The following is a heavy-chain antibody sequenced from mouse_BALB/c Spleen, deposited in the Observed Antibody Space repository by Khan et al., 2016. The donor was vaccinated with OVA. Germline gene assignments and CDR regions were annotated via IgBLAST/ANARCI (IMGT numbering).Heavy chain of an antibody. CDR2: IWSAGST. Sequence: QVQLKQSGPGLVQPSQSLSITCTVSGFSLNNYSVHWVRQSPGKGLEWPGVIWSAGSTDYNAAFIFRLTISKDNSRSQVFFKMNSLQPNDTAIYYCAGRGYDYGRGALFAYWGQVILVTVSA. CDR3: AGRGYDYGRGALFAY. J-gene: IGHJ3*01. CDR1: GFSLNNYS. V-gene: IGHV2-2*02. D-gene: IGHD2-4*01.